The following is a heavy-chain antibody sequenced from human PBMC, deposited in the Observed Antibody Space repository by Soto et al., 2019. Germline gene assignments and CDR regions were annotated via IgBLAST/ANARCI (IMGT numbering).Heavy chain of an antibody. Sequence: AASVKVSCKASGYTFTSYAMHWVRQAPGQRLEWMGWINAGNGNTKYSQKFQGRVTITRDTSASTAYMELSSLRSEDTAVYYCARSSRRCSSTSCFGLAYYYYGMDVWGQGTTVTVSS. CDR1: GYTFTSYA. V-gene: IGHV1-3*01. CDR2: INAGNGNT. CDR3: ARSSRRCSSTSCFGLAYYYYGMDV. D-gene: IGHD2-2*01. J-gene: IGHJ6*02.